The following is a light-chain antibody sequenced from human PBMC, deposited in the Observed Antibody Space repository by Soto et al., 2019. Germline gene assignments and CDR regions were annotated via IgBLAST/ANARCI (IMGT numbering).Light chain of an antibody. Sequence: QSVLTQPPSASGTPGQRVTISCSGSNSNIGSNTVNWYQQLPGTAPKLLIYSDNQRPSGVPDRFSGSKSGTSASLAISGLQSKDEADYYCAAWDDSLSGHYVFGTGTKLTVL. CDR1: NSNIGSNT. CDR2: SDN. J-gene: IGLJ1*01. V-gene: IGLV1-44*01. CDR3: AAWDDSLSGHYV.